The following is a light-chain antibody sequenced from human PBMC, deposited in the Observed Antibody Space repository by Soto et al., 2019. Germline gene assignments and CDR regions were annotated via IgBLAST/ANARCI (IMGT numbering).Light chain of an antibody. CDR3: QQYYSTPPIT. CDR1: QSVLYNSNNKNS. Sequence: DIVMTQSPDSLAVSLGERATLNCKSSQSVLYNSNNKNSLAWYQQKPGQPPKLLIYWASTRESGVPDRFSGSGSGTYFTLTISSLQAEDVAVYYCQQYYSTPPITFGQGTRLEI. J-gene: IGKJ5*01. V-gene: IGKV4-1*01. CDR2: WAS.